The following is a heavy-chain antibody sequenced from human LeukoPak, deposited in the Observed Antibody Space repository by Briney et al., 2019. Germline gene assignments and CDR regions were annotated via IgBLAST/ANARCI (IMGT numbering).Heavy chain of an antibody. CDR3: AKVGVGWVAFEY. V-gene: IGHV3-48*03. D-gene: IGHD3-16*01. CDR2: ISDSGGTI. Sequence: GGSLTLSCAASGFIFSSYEMSWVRQVPGKGLEWLSYISDSGGTIYYADSVRGRFTISRDNANNSLFLQMHSLRAEDTAVYYCAKVGVGWVAFEYWGQGTLVTVSS. CDR1: GFIFSSYE. J-gene: IGHJ4*02.